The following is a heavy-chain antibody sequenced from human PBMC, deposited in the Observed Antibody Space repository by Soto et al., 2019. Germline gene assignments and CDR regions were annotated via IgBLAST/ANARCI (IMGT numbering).Heavy chain of an antibody. J-gene: IGHJ4*02. CDR1: GFTFRNHA. D-gene: IGHD3-10*01. CDR2: INSRGDWT. CDR3: ARLSAGTPSIFDY. V-gene: IGHV3-23*01. Sequence: PGGSLRLSCVASGFTFRNHAMSWVRQAPGKGLERVSVINSRGDWTYDADSVKGRLTVSRDNSKNTLYLQMNSLTAADTAVFYCARLSAGTPSIFDYWGQGTLVTVSS.